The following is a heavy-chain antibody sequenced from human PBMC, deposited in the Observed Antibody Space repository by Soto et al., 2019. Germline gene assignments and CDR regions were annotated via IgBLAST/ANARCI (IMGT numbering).Heavy chain of an antibody. CDR3: AKDAYDSSGYYYVDWFDP. CDR1: GFTFSSYA. CDR2: ISGSGGST. J-gene: IGHJ5*02. Sequence: RLSCAASGFTFSSYAMSWVRQAPGKGLEWVSAISGSGGSTYYADSVKGRFTISRDNSKNTLYLQMNSLRAEDTAVYYCAKDAYDSSGYYYVDWFDPWGQGTLVTVSS. D-gene: IGHD3-22*01. V-gene: IGHV3-23*01.